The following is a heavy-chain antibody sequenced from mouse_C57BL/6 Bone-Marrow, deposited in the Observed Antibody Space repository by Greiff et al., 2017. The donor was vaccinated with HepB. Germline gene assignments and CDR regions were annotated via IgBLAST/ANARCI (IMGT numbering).Heavy chain of an antibody. CDR3: ASDYYGSSYDAMDY. J-gene: IGHJ4*01. D-gene: IGHD1-1*01. V-gene: IGHV14-3*01. CDR1: GFNIKNTY. CDR2: IDPANGNT. Sequence: EVQLQESVAELVRPGASVKLSCTASGFNIKNTYMHWVKQRPEQGLEWIGRIDPANGNTKYAPKFQGKATITADTSSNTAYLQLSSLTSEDTAIYYCASDYYGSSYDAMDYWGQGTSVTVSS.